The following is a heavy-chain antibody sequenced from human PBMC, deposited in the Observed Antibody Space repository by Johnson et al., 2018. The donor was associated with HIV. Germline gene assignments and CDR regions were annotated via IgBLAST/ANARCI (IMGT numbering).Heavy chain of an antibody. CDR1: GFTFSDYY. J-gene: IGHJ3*02. Sequence: VQLVESGGGLVQPGGSLRLSCVGSGFTFSDYYMSWVRQAPGKGLEWVSVIYSGGSTYYADSVKGRFTISRDNSKNTLYLQMNSLRAEDTALFYCARGGGDCGGDCFLGAFDIWGQGTMVTVSS. D-gene: IGHD2-21*01. V-gene: IGHV3-66*01. CDR3: ARGGGDCGGDCFLGAFDI. CDR2: IYSGGST.